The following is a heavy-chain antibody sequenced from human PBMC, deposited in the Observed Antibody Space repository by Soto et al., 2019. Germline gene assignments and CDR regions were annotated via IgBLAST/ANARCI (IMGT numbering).Heavy chain of an antibody. J-gene: IGHJ5*02. Sequence: SETLSLTCAVSGGSISSGGYSWSWIRQPPGKGLEWIGYIYHSGSTYYNPSLKSRVTISVDRSKNQFSLKLSSVTAADTAVYYCARLGTTLGWFDPWGQGTLVTVSS. CDR2: IYHSGST. CDR3: ARLGTTLGWFDP. D-gene: IGHD4-4*01. V-gene: IGHV4-30-2*01. CDR1: GGSISSGGYS.